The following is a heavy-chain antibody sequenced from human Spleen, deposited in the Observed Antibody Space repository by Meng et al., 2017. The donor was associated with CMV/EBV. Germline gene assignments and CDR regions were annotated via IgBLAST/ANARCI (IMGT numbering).Heavy chain of an antibody. Sequence: GESLKISCAASGFTFSTYWMSWVRQAPGKGLEWVANIKRDGSEKYYVDSVKGRFTISRDNAKNSLYLQMNSLRAEDTAVYYCARVNYPWGQGTLVTVSS. D-gene: IGHD3-10*01. CDR1: GFTFSTYW. J-gene: IGHJ5*02. V-gene: IGHV3-7*01. CDR2: IKRDGSEK. CDR3: ARVNYP.